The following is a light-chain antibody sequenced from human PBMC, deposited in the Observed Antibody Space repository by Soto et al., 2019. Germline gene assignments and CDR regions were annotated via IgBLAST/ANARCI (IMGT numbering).Light chain of an antibody. CDR1: QSVSNY. CDR3: QQRNTWPPIT. CDR2: DAS. J-gene: IGKJ5*01. Sequence: EIVLTQSPDTLSLSPGESATLSCRASQSVSNYLAWYQQKPGQAPRLLIYDASNRATGIPARFSGSGSGTDFTLTISSLEPEDFAVYYCQQRNTWPPITFGQGTRLEIK. V-gene: IGKV3-11*01.